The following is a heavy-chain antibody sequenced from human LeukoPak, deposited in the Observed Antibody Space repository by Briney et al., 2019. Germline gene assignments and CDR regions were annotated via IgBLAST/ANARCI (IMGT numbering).Heavy chain of an antibody. CDR2: INPNSGGT. CDR1: GYTFTGYY. CDR3: ASLGLGELSLFPTPHDC. V-gene: IGHV1-2*02. Sequence: GASVKVSCKASGYTFTGYYMHWVRQAPGQGLEWMGWINPNSGGTNYAQKFQGRVTMTRDTSISTAYMELSRLRSDDTAVYYCASLGLGELSLFPTPHDCWGQGTLVTVSS. J-gene: IGHJ4*02. D-gene: IGHD3-16*02.